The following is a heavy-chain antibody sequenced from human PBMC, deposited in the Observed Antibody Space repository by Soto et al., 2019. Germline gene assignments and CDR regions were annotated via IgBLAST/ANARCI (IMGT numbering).Heavy chain of an antibody. CDR2: IWYDGSNK. V-gene: IGHV3-33*01. J-gene: IGHJ4*02. CDR1: GFTFSSYG. CDR3: ARPRRSSTDGFDY. D-gene: IGHD6-6*01. Sequence: GGSLRLSCAASGFTFSSYGMHWVRQAPGKGLEWVAVIWYDGSNKYYADSVKGRFTISRDNSKNTLYLQMNSLRAEDTAVYYCARPRRSSTDGFDYWGQGTLVTVSS.